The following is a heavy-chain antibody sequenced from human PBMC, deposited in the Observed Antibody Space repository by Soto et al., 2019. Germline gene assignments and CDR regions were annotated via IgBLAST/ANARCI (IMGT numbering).Heavy chain of an antibody. CDR2: IFYSGTT. CDR1: GDSIDSYY. Sequence: SETLSLTCIVSGDSIDSYYWSWIRQPPGKGLEWIGYIFYSGTTNYNPSLKSRVTISLDRSKNHFSLRLSSVTAADTAVYFCARATYYRYYFDYWGQGTLVTVSS. CDR3: ARATYYRYYFDY. D-gene: IGHD2-21*01. J-gene: IGHJ4*02. V-gene: IGHV4-59*01.